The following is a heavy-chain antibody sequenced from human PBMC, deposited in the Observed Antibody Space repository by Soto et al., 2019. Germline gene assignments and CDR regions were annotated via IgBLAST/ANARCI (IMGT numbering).Heavy chain of an antibody. V-gene: IGHV5-51*01. CDR2: IFPGDSDT. CDR3: ARRAYSTEDLDY. Sequence: GESLKISCEGSGYTFTSYWIAWVRQMPVKGLEWMGIIFPGDSDTRYNPSFQGQVTISADKSIRTAYLQWSSLKASDTALYYCARRAYSTEDLDYWGQGTPVTVS. D-gene: IGHD6-13*01. J-gene: IGHJ4*02. CDR1: GYTFTSYW.